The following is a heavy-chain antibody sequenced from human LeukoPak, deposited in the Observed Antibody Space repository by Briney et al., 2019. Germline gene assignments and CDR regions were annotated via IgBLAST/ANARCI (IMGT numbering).Heavy chain of an antibody. D-gene: IGHD1-1*01. CDR2: IYYSGST. CDR1: GGSISSYY. CDR3: ARATIEGYPSDY. Sequence: SETLSPTCTVSGGSISSYYWSWIRQPPGKGLEWIGYIYYSGSTDYNPSLKSRVTISVDTSKNQFSLKLSSVTAADTAVYYCARATIEGYPSDYWGQGTLVTVSS. J-gene: IGHJ4*02. V-gene: IGHV4-59*01.